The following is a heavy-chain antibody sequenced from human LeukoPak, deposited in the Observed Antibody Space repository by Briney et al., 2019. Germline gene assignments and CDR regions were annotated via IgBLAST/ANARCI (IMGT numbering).Heavy chain of an antibody. CDR2: MNPSGGNT. J-gene: IGHJ6*02. V-gene: IGHV1-46*01. Sequence: ASVKVSCRASGYTFTDYYLHWVRQAPGQGLEWMGIMNPSGGNTNYAQKFQGRVTMTRDTSISTAYMELSRLRSDDTAVYYCARGITMVRGVISGGMDVWGQGTTVTVSS. CDR3: ARGITMVRGVISGGMDV. D-gene: IGHD3-10*01. CDR1: GYTFTDYY.